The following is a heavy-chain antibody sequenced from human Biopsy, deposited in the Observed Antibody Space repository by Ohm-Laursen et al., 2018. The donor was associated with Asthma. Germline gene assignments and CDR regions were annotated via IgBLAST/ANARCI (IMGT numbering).Heavy chain of an antibody. CDR2: IVTVFGTT. Sequence: SSVKVSCNAPGGTFSNFAISWVRQAPGQGLEWLGGIVTVFGTTNYAQKFQGRVTITADESTSTAYMEVTSLRCEDTAIYYCARCQVGYSSGWSLLLKKIYYSGMDVWGQGTAVTVSS. CDR1: GGTFSNFA. CDR3: ARCQVGYSSGWSLLLKKIYYSGMDV. D-gene: IGHD6-19*01. V-gene: IGHV1-69*01. J-gene: IGHJ6*02.